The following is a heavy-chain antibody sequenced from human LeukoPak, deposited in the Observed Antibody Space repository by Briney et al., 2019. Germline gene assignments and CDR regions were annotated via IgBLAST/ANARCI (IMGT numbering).Heavy chain of an antibody. CDR2: ISGSGGST. J-gene: IGHJ4*02. V-gene: IGHV3-23*01. CDR3: AVGSYLGRNFDY. CDR1: GFTFSSYA. D-gene: IGHD1-26*01. Sequence: GGSLRLSCAASGFTFSSYAMSWVRQAPGKGLDWVSAISGSGGSTYYADSVKGRFTISRDDSKNTLYLQMNSLRAEDTAVYYSAVGSYLGRNFDYWGQGTLVTVSS.